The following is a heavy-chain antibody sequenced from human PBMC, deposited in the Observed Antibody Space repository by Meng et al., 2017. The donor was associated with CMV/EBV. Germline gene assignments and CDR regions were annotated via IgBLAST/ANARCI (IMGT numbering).Heavy chain of an antibody. V-gene: IGHV3-74*01. CDR2: INSDGTSA. J-gene: IGHJ4*02. CDR1: GFTFSIYS. CDR3: ARGYSGTYRADY. Sequence: CAASGFTFSIYSMHWVRQVPGKGLVWASRINSDGTSASYAYSVQCRFPISRDNAKSTLYLPMNSLRAEDTAVYYCARGYSGTYRADYWGQGTLVTVSS. D-gene: IGHD1-26*01.